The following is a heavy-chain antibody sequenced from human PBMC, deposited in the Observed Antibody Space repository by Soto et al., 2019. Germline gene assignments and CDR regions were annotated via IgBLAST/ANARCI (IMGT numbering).Heavy chain of an antibody. D-gene: IGHD6-13*01. V-gene: IGHV5-51*01. CDR2: IYPGDSDT. CDR3: ARKDIAGNSFDF. Sequence: GESLNISCKASGYSFTTYLIGWVRQMPGKGLEWMGIIYPGDSDTRYSPSFQGHVTITADKPISTAYLQWSSLEASDSAMFYCARKDIAGNSFDFWGQGTLVTVSS. J-gene: IGHJ4*03. CDR1: GYSFTTYL.